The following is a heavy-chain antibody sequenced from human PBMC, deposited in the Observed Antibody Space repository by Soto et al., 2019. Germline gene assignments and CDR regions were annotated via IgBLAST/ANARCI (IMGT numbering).Heavy chain of an antibody. D-gene: IGHD6-6*01. V-gene: IGHV3-23*01. CDR3: AKGGRSTSPTRSYFDY. CDR1: GFTFSSYA. CDR2: ISGGGGST. J-gene: IGHJ4*02. Sequence: EVQLLESGGGLVQPGGSLRLSCAASGFTFSSYAMSWVRQAPGKGLEWVSAISGGGGSTFYADSVKGRFTISRDNSKNTLYLQKNSLRAEDAAVYYCAKGGRSTSPTRSYFDYWGQGTLVTVSS.